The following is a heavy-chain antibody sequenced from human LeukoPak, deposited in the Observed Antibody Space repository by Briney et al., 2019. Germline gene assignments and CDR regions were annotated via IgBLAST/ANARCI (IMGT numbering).Heavy chain of an antibody. CDR1: GGSISSYY. Sequence: SETLSLTCTVSGGSISSYYWSWIRQPPGKGLEWIGYISYSGSTNYNPSLKSRVTISADKSKNQFSLKLTYVTAADTAVYYCARDRVGVRAFDYWGQGTLVTVSS. CDR3: ARDRVGVRAFDY. CDR2: ISYSGST. J-gene: IGHJ4*02. D-gene: IGHD3-10*01. V-gene: IGHV4-59*12.